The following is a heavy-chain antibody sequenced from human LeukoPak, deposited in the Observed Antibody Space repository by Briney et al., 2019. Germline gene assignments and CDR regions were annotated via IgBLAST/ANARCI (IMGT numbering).Heavy chain of an antibody. V-gene: IGHV4-34*01. CDR3: ARGGYGMDV. CDR1: GGSFSGYY. CDR2: INHSGST. J-gene: IGHJ6*02. Sequence: SETLSLTCAVYGGSFSGYYWSWIRQPPGKGLEWIGEINHSGSTNYNPSLKSRVTISVDTSKNQFSLKLSSVTAADTAVYYCARGGYGMDVWGQGTTVTVSS.